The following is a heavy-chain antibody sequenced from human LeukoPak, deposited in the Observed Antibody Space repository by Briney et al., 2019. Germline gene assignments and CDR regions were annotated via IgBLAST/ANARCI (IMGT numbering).Heavy chain of an antibody. D-gene: IGHD2-8*02. CDR3: ARAVPRTGAFDY. CDR1: GFTVSSNY. Sequence: GGSLRLSCAASGFTVSSNYMSWVRQAPGKGLEWVSVIYSGGSTYYADSVKGRFTISRDNSNTTLYLQMNSLRAEDTAVYYCARAVPRTGAFDYWGQGTLVTVSS. V-gene: IGHV3-53*01. CDR2: IYSGGST. J-gene: IGHJ4*02.